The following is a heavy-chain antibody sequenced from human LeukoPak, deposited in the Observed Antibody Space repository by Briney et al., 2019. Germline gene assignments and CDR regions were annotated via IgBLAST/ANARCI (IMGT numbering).Heavy chain of an antibody. CDR3: AREGMAGIYGMDV. V-gene: IGHV4-31*11. Sequence: SETLSLTCAVPGGSISTNNWRSWIRQHPGKGLEWIGYIYYSGSTYYNPSLKSRVTISVDTSKNQFSLKLSSVTAADTAVYYCAREGMAGIYGMDVWGQGTTVTVSS. CDR1: GGSISTNNW. J-gene: IGHJ6*02. D-gene: IGHD6-13*01. CDR2: IYYSGST.